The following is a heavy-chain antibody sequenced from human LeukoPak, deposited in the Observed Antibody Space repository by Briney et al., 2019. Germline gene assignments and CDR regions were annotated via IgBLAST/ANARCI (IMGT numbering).Heavy chain of an antibody. V-gene: IGHV5-51*01. CDR2: IYPGDSDT. Sequence: GESLKISCKGSGYSFTSSWIGWVRQMPGKGLEWMGFIYPGDSDTRYSPSFQGQVTISVDKSISTAYLQWSNLKASDTAMYYCAGAVTGALDAWGQGTTVTVSS. J-gene: IGHJ6*02. CDR3: AGAVTGALDA. D-gene: IGHD4-23*01. CDR1: GYSFTSSW.